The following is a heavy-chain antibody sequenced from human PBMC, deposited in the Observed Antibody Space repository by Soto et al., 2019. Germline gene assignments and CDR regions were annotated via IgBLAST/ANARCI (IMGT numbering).Heavy chain of an antibody. V-gene: IGHV1-18*01. J-gene: IGHJ3*02. Sequence: ASVKASCKAPGYTFTSYAMHWVRQAPGQRLEWMGWISAYNGNTNYAQKLQGRVTMTTDTSTSTAYMELRRLRSDDTAVYYCARCEAAAGPGDAFDIWGQGTMVTVSS. CDR3: ARCEAAAGPGDAFDI. CDR2: ISAYNGNT. D-gene: IGHD6-13*01. CDR1: GYTFTSYA.